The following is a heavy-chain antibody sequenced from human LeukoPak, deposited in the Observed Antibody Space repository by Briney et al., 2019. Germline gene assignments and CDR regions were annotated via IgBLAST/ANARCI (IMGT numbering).Heavy chain of an antibody. J-gene: IGHJ4*02. CDR1: GGSISSGGYS. D-gene: IGHD3-10*01. Sequence: SSETLSLTRAVSGGSISSGGYSWSWIRQPPGKGLEWIGYIYHSGSTYYNPSLKSRVTISVDRSKNQFSLKLSSVTAADTAVYYCARWSWFVDYWGQGTLVTVSS. CDR2: IYHSGST. V-gene: IGHV4-30-2*01. CDR3: ARWSWFVDY.